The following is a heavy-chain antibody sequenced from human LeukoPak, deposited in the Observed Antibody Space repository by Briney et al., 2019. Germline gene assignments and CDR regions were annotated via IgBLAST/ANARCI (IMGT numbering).Heavy chain of an antibody. Sequence: SETLSLTCTVSGGSISSSSYYWGWIRQPPGKALEWIGSIYYSGSTYYNPSLKSRVTISVDTSKNQFSLKLSSVTAADTAVYYCARVLRAAAGFDYWGQGTLVTVSS. CDR2: IYYSGST. V-gene: IGHV4-39*07. J-gene: IGHJ4*02. CDR1: GGSISSSSYY. D-gene: IGHD6-13*01. CDR3: ARVLRAAAGFDY.